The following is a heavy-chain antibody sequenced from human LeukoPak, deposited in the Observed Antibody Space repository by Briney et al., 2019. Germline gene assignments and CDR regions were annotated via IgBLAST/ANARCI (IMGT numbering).Heavy chain of an antibody. J-gene: IGHJ5*02. CDR1: GFTFSRYA. CDR3: AKGRYYDSSGPFDP. CDR2: ISGSGGST. D-gene: IGHD3-22*01. Sequence: GGSLRLSCAASGFTFSRYAMSWVRQAPGKGLEWVSAISGSGGSTYYADSVKGRFTISRDNSKNTLYLQMNSLRAEDTAVYYCAKGRYYDSSGPFDPWGQGTLVTVSS. V-gene: IGHV3-23*01.